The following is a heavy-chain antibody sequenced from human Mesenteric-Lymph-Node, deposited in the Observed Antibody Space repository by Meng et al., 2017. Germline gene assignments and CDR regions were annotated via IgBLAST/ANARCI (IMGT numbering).Heavy chain of an antibody. Sequence: GSLRLSCAVSGYSISSGYYWGWIRQPPGKGLEWIGSIYHSGSTYYNPSLKSRVTISVDTSKNQFSLKLSSVTAADTAVYYCAGSYYYDSSGYRYFDLWGRGTLVTVSS. D-gene: IGHD3-22*01. CDR2: IYHSGST. J-gene: IGHJ2*01. V-gene: IGHV4-38-2*01. CDR1: GYSISSGYY. CDR3: AGSYYYDSSGYRYFDL.